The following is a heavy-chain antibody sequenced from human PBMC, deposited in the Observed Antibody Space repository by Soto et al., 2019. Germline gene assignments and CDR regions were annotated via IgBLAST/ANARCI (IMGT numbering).Heavy chain of an antibody. Sequence: GASVKVSCKASGGTFSSYWVAWVRQLPGKGLEWMGTFYPGDSTSTYSPSFQGQVTISVDKSISTAYLQLSSLKASDTAMYYCARIIGYCRNNDCSWTFDIWGQGTMVTVSS. J-gene: IGHJ3*02. CDR3: ARIIGYCRNNDCSWTFDI. CDR1: GGTFSSYW. CDR2: FYPGDSTS. D-gene: IGHD2-15*01. V-gene: IGHV5-51*01.